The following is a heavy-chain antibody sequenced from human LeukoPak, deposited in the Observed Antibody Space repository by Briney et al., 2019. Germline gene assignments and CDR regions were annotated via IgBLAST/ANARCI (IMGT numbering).Heavy chain of an antibody. CDR3: ARDTNGYSYGYYYYYGMDV. D-gene: IGHD5-18*01. CDR2: ISSSGSTI. Sequence: GESLRLSCAASGFTFSSYEMNWVRQAPGKGLEWVSYISSSGSTIYYADSVKGRFTISRDNAKNSLYLQMNSLRAEDTAVYYCARDTNGYSYGYYYYYGMDVWGQGTTVTVSS. CDR1: GFTFSSYE. J-gene: IGHJ6*02. V-gene: IGHV3-48*03.